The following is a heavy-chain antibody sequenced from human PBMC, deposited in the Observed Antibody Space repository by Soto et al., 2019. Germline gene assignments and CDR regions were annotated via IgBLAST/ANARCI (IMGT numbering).Heavy chain of an antibody. CDR2: INPSGGST. CDR3: VHSRCGGDCLQSYSSHYYYGMDI. Sequence: ASVKVSCKASGYTFTSYYMHWVRQAPGQGLEWMGIINPSGGSTSYAQKFQGRLTITKDTSKNQVVLTMTNMDPVDTATYYCVHSRCGGDCLQSYSSHYYYGMDIWGQGTTVTV. D-gene: IGHD2-21*02. J-gene: IGHJ6*02. CDR1: GYTFTSYY. V-gene: IGHV1-46*01.